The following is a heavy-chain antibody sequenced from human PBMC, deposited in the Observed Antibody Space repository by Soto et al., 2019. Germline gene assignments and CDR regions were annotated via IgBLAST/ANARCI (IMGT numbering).Heavy chain of an antibody. D-gene: IGHD2-2*03. CDR3: AREGNLGRWIQPLDS. V-gene: IGHV4-39*07. CDR1: GGSISSGPYS. CDR2: FHYSEST. Sequence: SETLSLTCAVSGGSISSGPYSWGWIRQPPGEGLEWIGTFHYSESTYYNPSLESRVTISVDTSKNHFSLKLISVTTADTAVYFCAREGNLGRWIQPLDSWGQGTLVTVSS. J-gene: IGHJ4*02.